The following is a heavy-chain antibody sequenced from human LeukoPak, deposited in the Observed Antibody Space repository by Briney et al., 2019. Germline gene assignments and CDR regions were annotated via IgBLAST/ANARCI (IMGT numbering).Heavy chain of an antibody. CDR1: GGTFSSYA. V-gene: IGHV1-69*05. CDR3: ARDFGYYYDSSGSDY. CDR2: IIPIFGTA. D-gene: IGHD3-22*01. Sequence: SVKVSCKASGGTFSSYAISWVRQAPGQGLEWMGGIIPIFGTANYAQKFQGRVTITTDESTSTAYMELSSLRPEDTAVYYCARDFGYYYDSSGSDYWGQGTLVTVSS. J-gene: IGHJ4*02.